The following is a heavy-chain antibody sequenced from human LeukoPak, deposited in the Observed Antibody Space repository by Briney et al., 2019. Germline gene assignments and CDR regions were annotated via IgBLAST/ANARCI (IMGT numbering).Heavy chain of an antibody. V-gene: IGHV3-74*01. D-gene: IGHD3-22*01. CDR3: ARDYYMGIVDQ. J-gene: IGHJ5*02. CDR1: GFTFDDYT. Sequence: PGGSLRLSCAASGFTFDDYTMHWVRQAPGKGLVWVSVISKDGSTSIYADSVRGRLTISRDNAKNTLYLQMNSLRVEDTSVYYCARDYYMGIVDQWGQGTRVTVSS. CDR2: ISKDGSTS.